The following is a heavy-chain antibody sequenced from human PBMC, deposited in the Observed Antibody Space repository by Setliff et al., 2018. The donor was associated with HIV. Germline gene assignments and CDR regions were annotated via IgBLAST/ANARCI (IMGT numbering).Heavy chain of an antibody. J-gene: IGHJ6*03. V-gene: IGHV4-61*01. CDR1: GDSVSSRSYY. CDR2: IYYSGST. D-gene: IGHD5-18*01. CDR3: ARDMDTPYMDV. Sequence: SETLSLTCTVSGDSVSSRSYYWSWIRQPPGKGLEWIGYIYYSGSTNYNPSLKSRVTISVDTSKNQVSLKLSSVTAADTAVYYCARDMDTPYMDVWGKGTTVTVSS.